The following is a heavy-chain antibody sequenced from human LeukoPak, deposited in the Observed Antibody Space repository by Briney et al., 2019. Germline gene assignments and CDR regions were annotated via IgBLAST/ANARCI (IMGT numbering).Heavy chain of an antibody. Sequence: ASVKVSCKASGYTFTSYGISWVRQAPGQGLEWMGWISAYNGNTNYAQKLQGRVTITTDTSTSTAYMELRSLRSDDTAVYYCARGLRDSYSSSWERPQSAFDIWGQGTMVTVSS. CDR3: ARGLRDSYSSSWERPQSAFDI. V-gene: IGHV1-18*01. CDR1: GYTFTSYG. CDR2: ISAYNGNT. J-gene: IGHJ3*02. D-gene: IGHD6-13*01.